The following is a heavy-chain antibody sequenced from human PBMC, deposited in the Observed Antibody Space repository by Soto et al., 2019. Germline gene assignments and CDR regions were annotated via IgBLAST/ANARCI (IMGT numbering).Heavy chain of an antibody. CDR3: AAAGGLSRSC. CDR1: GGSISSGGYS. D-gene: IGHD1-26*01. Sequence: QLQLQESGSGLVKPSQTLSLTCAVSGGSISSGGYSWSWIRQPPGKGLEWIGYIYHSGSTYYNPSLKSRVTISVDRSKTQLSLKLSSVTAADPAVDYCAAAGGLSRSCWAPGTLVTVSS. CDR2: IYHSGST. J-gene: IGHJ4*02. V-gene: IGHV4-30-2*01.